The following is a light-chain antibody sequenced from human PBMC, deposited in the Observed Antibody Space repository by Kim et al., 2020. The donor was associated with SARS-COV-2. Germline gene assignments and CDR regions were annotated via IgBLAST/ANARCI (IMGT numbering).Light chain of an antibody. J-gene: IGKJ4*02. CDR1: QSIGTW. CDR3: QQYSTYPWT. V-gene: IGKV1-5*03. CDR2: KAS. Sequence: DMHMTQSPSTLSASVGDRVTITWRASQSIGTWLAWYQQKPGKAPNLLMYKASTLQSGVPSRFSGSGSGTHFTLTVSSLQPDDFATYYCQQYSTYPWTFGGGTKVDIK.